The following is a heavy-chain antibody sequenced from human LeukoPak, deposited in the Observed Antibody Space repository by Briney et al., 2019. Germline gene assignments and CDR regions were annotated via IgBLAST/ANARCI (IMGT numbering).Heavy chain of an antibody. CDR3: AVLVVPAAMGAFDI. CDR1: GYTFTTYY. Sequence: ASVKVSCKASGYTFTTYYMHWVRQAPGQGLEWMGWINPNSGGTNYAQKFQGRVTMTRDTSISTAYMELSRLRSDDTAVYYCAVLVVPAAMGAFDIWGQGTMVTVSS. V-gene: IGHV1-2*02. CDR2: INPNSGGT. D-gene: IGHD2-2*01. J-gene: IGHJ3*02.